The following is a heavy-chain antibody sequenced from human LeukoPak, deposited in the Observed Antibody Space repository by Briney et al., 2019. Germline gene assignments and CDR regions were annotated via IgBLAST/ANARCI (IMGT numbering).Heavy chain of an antibody. J-gene: IGHJ4*02. V-gene: IGHV3-7*01. CDR3: ARVRGSSGWSGVYFDY. CDR2: IKQDGSEK. Sequence: GGSLRLSCAASGFTFSRYWMSWVRQAPGKGLEWVANIKQDGSEKYYVDSVKGRFTISRDNAKNSLYLQMNSLRAEDTAVYYCARVRGSSGWSGVYFDYWGQGTLVTVSS. CDR1: GFTFSRYW. D-gene: IGHD6-19*01.